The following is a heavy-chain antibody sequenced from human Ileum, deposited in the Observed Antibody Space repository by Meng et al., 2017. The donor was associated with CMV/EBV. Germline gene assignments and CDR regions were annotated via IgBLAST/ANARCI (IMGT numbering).Heavy chain of an antibody. V-gene: IGHV4-34*01. CDR3: ARGQYGSGSDEGYYYYYYGMDV. Sequence: YYWSWNRKPPGKGLEWIGEINHSGSTNYNPSLKSRVTISVDTSKNQFSLKLSSVTAADTAVYYCARGQYGSGSDEGYYYYYYGMDVWGQGTTVTVSS. CDR2: INHSGST. J-gene: IGHJ6*02. CDR1: YY. D-gene: IGHD3-10*01.